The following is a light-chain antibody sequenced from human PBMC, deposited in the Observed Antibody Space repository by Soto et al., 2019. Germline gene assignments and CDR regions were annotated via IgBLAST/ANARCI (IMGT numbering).Light chain of an antibody. J-gene: IGKJ1*01. CDR3: QQYAGSPPWT. V-gene: IGKV3-20*01. CDR2: GAS. Sequence: EIVLTQSPGTLSLSPGERATLSCRASQSVSSNYLAWYQQRPGQAPRLLIYGASSRATGTPDRFSGSGSGTDFSLTISKLEPDDFAVYYCQQYAGSPPWTFGQGTKVDIK. CDR1: QSVSSNY.